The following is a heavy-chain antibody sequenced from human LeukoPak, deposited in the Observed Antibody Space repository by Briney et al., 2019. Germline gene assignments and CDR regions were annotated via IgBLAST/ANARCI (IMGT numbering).Heavy chain of an antibody. D-gene: IGHD3-3*01. J-gene: IGHJ4*02. V-gene: IGHV3-33*06. CDR3: AKGDSYDFWSGYYKENYFDY. CDR2: IWYDGSNK. Sequence: PGGSLRLSCAASGFTFSSYGMHWVRQAPGKGLEWVAVIWYDGSNKYYADSVKGRFTISRDNSKNTLYLQMNSLRAEDTAVYYCAKGDSYDFWSGYYKENYFDYWGQGTLVTVSS. CDR1: GFTFSSYG.